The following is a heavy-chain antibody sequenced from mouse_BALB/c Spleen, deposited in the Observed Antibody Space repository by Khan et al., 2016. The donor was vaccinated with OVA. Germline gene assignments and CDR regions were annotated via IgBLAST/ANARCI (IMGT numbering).Heavy chain of an antibody. CDR3: LRDGAYYWNDGWFAY. V-gene: IGHV1-4*01. Sequence: LEESGAELARPGASVKMSCKASGYTFTSYTIHWIKLRPGQGLEWIGYINPSNGYTNYNQKFKDKATLTADKSSTTAYMQLSSLTSDDSAVYNYLRDGAYYWNDGWFAYWGQGTLVNVSA. CDR2: INPSNGYT. D-gene: IGHD2-14*01. CDR1: GYTFTSYT. J-gene: IGHJ3*01.